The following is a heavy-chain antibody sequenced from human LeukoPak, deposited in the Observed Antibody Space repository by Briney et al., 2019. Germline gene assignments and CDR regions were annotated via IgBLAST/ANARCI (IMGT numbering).Heavy chain of an antibody. D-gene: IGHD4-17*01. V-gene: IGHV3-33*01. CDR3: ARGRYYLDS. Sequence: GGSLRLSCAASGFTFSYYGMHWVRQAPGKGLEWVAVIWYDGSNKYYADSVKGRFTISRDNSKNTLYLQMNSLRAEDTAVYYCARGRYYLDSWGQGTLVTVSS. CDR1: GFTFSYYG. CDR2: IWYDGSNK. J-gene: IGHJ4*02.